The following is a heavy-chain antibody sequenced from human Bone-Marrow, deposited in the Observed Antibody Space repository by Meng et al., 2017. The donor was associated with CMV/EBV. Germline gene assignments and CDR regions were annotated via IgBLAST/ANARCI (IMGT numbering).Heavy chain of an antibody. CDR2: INPNSGGT. CDR3: ARGSGSYYAY. D-gene: IGHD1-26*01. V-gene: IGHV1-2*02. J-gene: IGHJ4*02. CDR1: GFTFSSYA. Sequence: GGSLRLSCAASGFTFSSYAMHWVRQAPGQGLEWMGWINPNSGGTNYAQKFQGRVTMTRDTSISTAYMELSRLRSDDTAVYYCARGSGSYYAYRGQGKLVTISS.